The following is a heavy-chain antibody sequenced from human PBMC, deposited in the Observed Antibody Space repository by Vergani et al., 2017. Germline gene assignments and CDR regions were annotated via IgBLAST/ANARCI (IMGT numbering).Heavy chain of an antibody. D-gene: IGHD6-13*01. J-gene: IGHJ5*02. CDR3: AKHQSGSSWYAPLVDP. Sequence: EVQLLESGGGLVQPGGSLRLSCAASGFTFSACPMTWVRQAPGKGLEWVSAISARYPSTYYADSVKGRFTISRDNSKNLLYLQMNSLRAEDTAVYYCAKHQSGSSWYAPLVDPWGQGTLVIVSS. CDR2: ISARYPST. V-gene: IGHV3-23*01. CDR1: GFTFSACP.